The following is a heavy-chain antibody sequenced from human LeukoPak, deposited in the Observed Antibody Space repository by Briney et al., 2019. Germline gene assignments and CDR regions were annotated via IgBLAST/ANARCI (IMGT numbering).Heavy chain of an antibody. CDR2: INLSGGST. Sequence: GASVKVSCKASGYTFTSYYMHWVRQAPGQGLEWMGIINLSGGSTSYAQKFQGRVTMTRDTSTSTVYMELSSLRSEDTAVYYCARDLDQQLVPNYFDYWGQGTLVTVSS. V-gene: IGHV1-46*01. CDR3: ARDLDQQLVPNYFDY. D-gene: IGHD6-13*01. CDR1: GYTFTSYY. J-gene: IGHJ4*02.